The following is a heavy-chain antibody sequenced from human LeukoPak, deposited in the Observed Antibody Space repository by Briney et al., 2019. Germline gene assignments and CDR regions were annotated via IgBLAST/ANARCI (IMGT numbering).Heavy chain of an antibody. CDR1: GGIFTSYA. CDR2: IIPISGTT. CDR3: ARKLRLGGNWFDP. D-gene: IGHD1-26*01. J-gene: IGHJ5*02. Sequence: SVKVSCKTSGGIFTSYAITWVRQAPGQGLEWMGKIIPISGTTNDAQKVQGRVTFTADESTSTAYMELSSLRSEDTALYYCARKLRLGGNWFDPWGQGTLVTVSS. V-gene: IGHV1-69*13.